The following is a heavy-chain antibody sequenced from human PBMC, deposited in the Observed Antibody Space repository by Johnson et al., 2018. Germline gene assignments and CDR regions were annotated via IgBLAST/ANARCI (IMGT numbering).Heavy chain of an antibody. CDR3: VNHDAFDI. V-gene: IGHV3-30*03. Sequence: QVQLVQSGGGVVQPGGSLRLSCAASGFTFSSYGMHWVRQAPGKGLEWVAFISYDGSNKYYVASVKGRFTISRDNSKNTLYLQMNSLRAEDTTVYYCVNHDAFDIWGQGTMVTVSS. J-gene: IGHJ3*02. CDR2: ISYDGSNK. CDR1: GFTFSSYG.